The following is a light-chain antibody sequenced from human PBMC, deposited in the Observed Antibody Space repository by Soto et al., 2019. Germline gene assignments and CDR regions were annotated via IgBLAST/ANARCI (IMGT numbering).Light chain of an antibody. V-gene: IGLV2-14*01. CDR3: SAYTSGSTFYV. Sequence: QSVLTQPASVSGSPGQSITISCTGTSSDVGGHNYVSWYQQHPGKAPKVMIYEVSNRPSGVPNRFSGSKSGNTASLTISGLQAEDEADYYCSAYTSGSTFYVFGTGTKVNV. CDR2: EVS. J-gene: IGLJ1*01. CDR1: SSDVGGHNY.